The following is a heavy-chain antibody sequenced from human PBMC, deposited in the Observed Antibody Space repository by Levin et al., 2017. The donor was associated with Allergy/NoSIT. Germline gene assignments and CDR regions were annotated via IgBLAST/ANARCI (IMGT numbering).Heavy chain of an antibody. CDR2: ISSSSSYI. Sequence: GESLKISCAASGFTFSSYSMNWVRQAPGKGLEWVSSISSSSSYIYYADSVKGRFTISRDNAKNSLYLQMNSLRAEDTAVYYCARGINGDYVFDYWGQGTLVTVSS. V-gene: IGHV3-21*01. CDR3: ARGINGDYVFDY. D-gene: IGHD4-17*01. CDR1: GFTFSSYS. J-gene: IGHJ4*02.